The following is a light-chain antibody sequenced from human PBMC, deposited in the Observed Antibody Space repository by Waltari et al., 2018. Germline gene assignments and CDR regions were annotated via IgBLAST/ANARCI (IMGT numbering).Light chain of an antibody. CDR1: SSNNGSNT. CDR3: AAWDDSLNGPV. V-gene: IGLV1-44*01. J-gene: IGLJ2*01. Sequence: QSVLTQPPSASGTPGQRVTISCSGSSSNNGSNTVNWYQQLPGTAPKLLIYSNNQRPSGVPDRFSGSKSGTSAPLAISGLQSEDEADYYCAAWDDSLNGPVFGGGTKLTVL. CDR2: SNN.